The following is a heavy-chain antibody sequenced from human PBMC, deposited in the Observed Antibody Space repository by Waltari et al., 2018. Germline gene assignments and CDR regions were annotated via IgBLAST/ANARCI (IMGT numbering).Heavy chain of an antibody. V-gene: IGHV4-34*01. CDR2: INHSGST. J-gene: IGHJ6*02. CDR3: ARVPRMVATFYYYYGMDV. D-gene: IGHD5-12*01. CDR1: GGSFSGYY. Sequence: QVQLQQWGAGLLKPSETLSLTCAVYGGSFSGYYWSWIRQPPGKGLEWIGEINHSGSTNYTPAPKSRVTISVDTSKNQFSLKLSSVTAADTAVYYCARVPRMVATFYYYYGMDVWGQGTTVTVSS.